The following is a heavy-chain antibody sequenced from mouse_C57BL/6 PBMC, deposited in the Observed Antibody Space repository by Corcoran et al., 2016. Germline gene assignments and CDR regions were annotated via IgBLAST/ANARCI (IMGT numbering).Heavy chain of an antibody. D-gene: IGHD1-1*02. CDR3: ARRGYGPRYFDV. CDR2: INTYSGVP. V-gene: IGHV9-3*01. Sequence: QIQLVQSGPELKKPGETVKISCKASGYTFTTYGMSWVKQAPGKGLKWMGWINTYSGVPTYADDFKGRFAFSLETSASTAYLQINNLKNEDTATYFCARRGYGPRYFDVWGTGTTVTVSS. J-gene: IGHJ1*03. CDR1: GYTFTTYG.